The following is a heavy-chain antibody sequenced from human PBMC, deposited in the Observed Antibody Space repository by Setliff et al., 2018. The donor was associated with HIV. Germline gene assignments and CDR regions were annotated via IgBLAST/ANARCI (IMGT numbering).Heavy chain of an antibody. V-gene: IGHV1-18*01. D-gene: IGHD2-21*01. CDR1: GYTFTTYG. CDR2: ISTYNGNT. Sequence: GASVKVSCKASGYTFTTYGITWVRQAPGQGLEWMGWISTYNGNTNYAQKFQGRVSMTTVTSTSTAYMELRSLRSDDTAVYYCALLSIPAYYYMDVWGKVTTVTVSS. J-gene: IGHJ6*03. CDR3: ALLSIPAYYYMDV.